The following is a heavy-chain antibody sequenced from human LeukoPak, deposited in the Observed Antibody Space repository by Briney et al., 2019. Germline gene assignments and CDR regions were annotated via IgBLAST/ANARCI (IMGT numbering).Heavy chain of an antibody. J-gene: IGHJ3*02. Sequence: PSETLPLTCTVSGGSISSYYRSWIRQPPGKGLEWIGYIYYSGSTNYNPSLKSRVTISVDTSKNQFSLKLSSVTAADTAVYYCARDLTYGDYDTGDAFDIWGQGTMVTVSS. V-gene: IGHV4-59*01. CDR2: IYYSGST. D-gene: IGHD4-17*01. CDR3: ARDLTYGDYDTGDAFDI. CDR1: GGSISSYY.